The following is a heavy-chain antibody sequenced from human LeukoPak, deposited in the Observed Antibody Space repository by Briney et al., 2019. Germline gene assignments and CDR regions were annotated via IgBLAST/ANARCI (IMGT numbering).Heavy chain of an antibody. CDR1: GYTFTNHA. Sequence: ASVKVSCKASGYTFTNHAMHWVRQAPGQGLEWMGWINTNTGNPTYAQGFTGRFVFSLDTSVSTAYLQISSLKAEDTAVYYCARDGHSYYDFWSGYYYEGYFDYWGQGTLVTVSS. CDR3: ARDGHSYYDFWSGYYYEGYFDY. D-gene: IGHD3-3*01. J-gene: IGHJ4*02. CDR2: INTNTGNP. V-gene: IGHV7-4-1*02.